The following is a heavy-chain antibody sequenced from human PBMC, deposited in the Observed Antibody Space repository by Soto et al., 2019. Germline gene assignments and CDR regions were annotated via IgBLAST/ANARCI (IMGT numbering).Heavy chain of an antibody. V-gene: IGHV4-39*07. CDR3: ARSPDSSGYYPRWYYYGMDV. J-gene: IGHJ6*02. CDR2: INYSGKT. D-gene: IGHD3-22*01. Sequence: SETLSLTCSVSGGSISSSSYYWAWIRQAPGKGLEWIGSINYSGKTYYNPSLKSRVTISVDTSKNQFSLKLSSVTAADTAVYYCARSPDSSGYYPRWYYYGMDVWGQGTTVTVSS. CDR1: GGSISSSSYY.